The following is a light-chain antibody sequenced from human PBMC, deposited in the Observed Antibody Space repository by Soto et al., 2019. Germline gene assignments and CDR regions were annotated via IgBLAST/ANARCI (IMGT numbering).Light chain of an antibody. J-gene: IGLJ1*01. CDR3: SSYTSSSHYV. CDR2: DVS. CDR1: SSDVGGYNY. V-gene: IGLV2-14*01. Sequence: QSVLTQPASVSGSPGPSITISCTGTSSDVGGYNYVSWYQQHPGKAPKLMIYDVSNRPSGVSNRFSGSKSGNTASLTISGLQGEDEADYYCSSYTSSSHYVFGTGTKVTVL.